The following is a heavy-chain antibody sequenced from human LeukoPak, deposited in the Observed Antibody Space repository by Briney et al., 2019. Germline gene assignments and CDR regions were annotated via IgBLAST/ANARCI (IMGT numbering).Heavy chain of an antibody. V-gene: IGHV1-2*02. CDR2: INPDSGGT. J-gene: IGHJ4*02. Sequence: ASVKVSCKASGYTFTGYYMHWVRQAPGQGLEWMGWINPDSGGTNFAQKFQGRVTMTRDTSISTAYMELSRLRSDDTAVYDCGRDFRDSLDYWGQGTLVTVSS. CDR1: GYTFTGYY. CDR3: GRDFRDSLDY.